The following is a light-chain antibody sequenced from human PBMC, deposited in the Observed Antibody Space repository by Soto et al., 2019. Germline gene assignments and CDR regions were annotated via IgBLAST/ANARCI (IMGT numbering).Light chain of an antibody. CDR2: GAS. CDR1: HSVNSNF. V-gene: IGKV3-20*01. CDR3: QVYGTSSKT. Sequence: EIVLTQSPGTLSLSPGDRATLSCRASHSVNSNFLAWYQQKPGQAPRLLIYGASSRATGIPDTFSGSGSGTDFTLTISRLEPEDFAVYFCQVYGTSSKTFGQGTKVDI. J-gene: IGKJ1*01.